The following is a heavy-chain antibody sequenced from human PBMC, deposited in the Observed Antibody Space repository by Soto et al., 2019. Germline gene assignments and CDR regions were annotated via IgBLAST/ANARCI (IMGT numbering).Heavy chain of an antibody. Sequence: SVKVSCKASGGTFSSYTISWVRQAPGQGLEWMGRIIPILGIANYADSVKGRFTISRQNSMNTLDLQMKSLRTEDTAVYYCVRISPPLYYSMDVWGQGTTVTVSS. CDR1: GGTFSSYT. J-gene: IGHJ6*02. CDR3: VRISPPLYYSMDV. CDR2: IIPILGIA. V-gene: IGHV1-69*02. D-gene: IGHD3-3*02.